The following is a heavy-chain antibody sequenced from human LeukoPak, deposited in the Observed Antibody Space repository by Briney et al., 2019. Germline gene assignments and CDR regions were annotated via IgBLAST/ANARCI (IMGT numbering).Heavy chain of an antibody. CDR2: ISAYNGNT. CDR1: GYTFTSYG. J-gene: IGHJ4*02. Sequence: AAVRVCCKAAGYTFTSYGISWVRQAPGQGLEWMGWISAYNGNTNYAQKLQGRVTMTTDTSTNTAYMELRSLRSDDTAVYYCARGPSIVGATPSDYWGQGTLVTVSS. V-gene: IGHV1-18*01. D-gene: IGHD1-26*01. CDR3: ARGPSIVGATPSDY.